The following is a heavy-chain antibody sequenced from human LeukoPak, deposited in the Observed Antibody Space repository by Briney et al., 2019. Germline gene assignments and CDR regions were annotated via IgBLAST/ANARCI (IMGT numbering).Heavy chain of an antibody. CDR2: IKQDGSEK. CDR3: ARSNLDGDYGDYRPYDY. CDR1: GFTFSSYW. J-gene: IGHJ4*02. D-gene: IGHD4-17*01. Sequence: GGSLRLSCAASGFTFSSYWMTWVRQAPGKGLEWVANIKQDGSEKYYVDSVKGRFTISRDNAKNSLYLQMNSLRADDTANYCARSNLDGDYGDYRPYDYWGQGTLVTVSS. V-gene: IGHV3-7*01.